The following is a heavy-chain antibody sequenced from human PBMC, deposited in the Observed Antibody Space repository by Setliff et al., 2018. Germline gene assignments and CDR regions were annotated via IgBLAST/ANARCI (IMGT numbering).Heavy chain of an antibody. CDR2: INGNSGVT. J-gene: IGHJ5*02. V-gene: IGHV1-2*02. D-gene: IGHD2-21*02. CDR1: GYIFTSYG. CDR3: AQTKGFVDGYLDP. Sequence: ASVKVSCKASGYIFTSYGFSWVRQAPGQGLEWMGWINGNSGVTKYAQKFQGRVTMTSDTSISIVYMDLTRLTSDDTAVYYCAQTKGFVDGYLDPWGQGTLVTVSS.